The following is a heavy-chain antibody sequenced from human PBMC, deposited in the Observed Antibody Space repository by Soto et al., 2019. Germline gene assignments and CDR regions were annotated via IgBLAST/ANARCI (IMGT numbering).Heavy chain of an antibody. CDR2: ISYDGSNR. Sequence: GGSLRLSCAASGFTFNTYGMQWARQAPGRGLEWVAVISYDGSNRYYGDSVQGRFAISRDNSKNTLYLQMNSLRAEDTALYYCGKLFRGSGSHLDYWGQGTLVTVSS. V-gene: IGHV3-30*18. CDR3: GKLFRGSGSHLDY. CDR1: GFTFNTYG. J-gene: IGHJ4*02. D-gene: IGHD3-10*01.